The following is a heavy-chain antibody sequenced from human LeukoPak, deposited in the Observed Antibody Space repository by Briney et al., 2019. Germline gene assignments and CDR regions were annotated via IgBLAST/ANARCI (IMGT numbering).Heavy chain of an antibody. Sequence: GASVKVSCKASGYTFTSYDINWVRQATGQGREWMGWMNPNSGNTGYAQKFQGRVTMTRNTSISTAYMELSSLRSEDTAVYYCARVGYSYGYRHDYWGQGTLVTVSS. J-gene: IGHJ4*02. D-gene: IGHD5-18*01. CDR3: ARVGYSYGYRHDY. CDR1: GYTFTSYD. CDR2: MNPNSGNT. V-gene: IGHV1-8*01.